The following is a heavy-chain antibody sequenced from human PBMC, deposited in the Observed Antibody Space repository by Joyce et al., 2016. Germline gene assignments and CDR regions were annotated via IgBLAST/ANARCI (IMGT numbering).Heavy chain of an antibody. CDR2: VDSDGSGS. J-gene: IGHJ4*02. Sequence: EVQLVESGGGLLQPGGSLRLSCAASGFTFTNYWMHWVRQAPGKGRVWVARVDSDGSGSSYADSVKGRFTISRDNAKNMVYLQMNSLRIEDTAVYYCGNVFEYWGRGALVTVSS. V-gene: IGHV3-74*01. CDR1: GFTFTNYW. CDR3: GNVFEY.